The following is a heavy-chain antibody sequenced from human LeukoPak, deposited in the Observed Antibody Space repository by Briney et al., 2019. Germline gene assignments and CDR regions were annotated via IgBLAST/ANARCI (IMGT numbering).Heavy chain of an antibody. V-gene: IGHV3-23*01. CDR1: GFTFSSYA. D-gene: IGHD3-10*01. J-gene: IGHJ4*02. Sequence: PGGSLRLSCAASGFTFSSYAMSWVRQAPGKGLEWVSAISGSGGSTYYADSVKGRFTISRDNSKNTVYLQMNSLRAEDTAVYYCAKSAVWGPYYYGSGSYSGFDYWGQGTLVTVSS. CDR3: AKSAVWGPYYYGSGSYSGFDY. CDR2: ISGSGGST.